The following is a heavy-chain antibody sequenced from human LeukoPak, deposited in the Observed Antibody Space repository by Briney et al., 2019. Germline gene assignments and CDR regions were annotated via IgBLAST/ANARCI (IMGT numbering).Heavy chain of an antibody. D-gene: IGHD1-26*01. CDR2: ISSSSSYI. V-gene: IGHV3-21*01. CDR1: GFTFSSYS. J-gene: IGHJ4*02. CDR3: ARDGRVTVGATRYGY. Sequence: PGGSLRLSCAASGFTFSSYSMNWVRQAPGKGLEWVSSISSSSSYIYYADSVKGRFTISRDNAKSSLYLQMNSLRAEDTAVYYCARDGRVTVGATRYGYWGQGTLVTVSS.